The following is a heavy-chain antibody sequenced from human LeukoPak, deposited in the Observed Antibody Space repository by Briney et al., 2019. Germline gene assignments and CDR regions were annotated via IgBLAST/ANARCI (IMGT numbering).Heavy chain of an antibody. Sequence: SETLSLTCAVYGGSFSGYFWGWIRQPPGKGLEWIGEINHSGSTNYNPSLKSRVTISVDTSKNQFSLKLSSVTAADTAVYYCARGVVGTTQIDYWGQGTLVTVSS. CDR3: ARGVVGTTQIDY. CDR1: GGSFSGYF. J-gene: IGHJ4*02. V-gene: IGHV4-34*01. D-gene: IGHD1-26*01. CDR2: INHSGST.